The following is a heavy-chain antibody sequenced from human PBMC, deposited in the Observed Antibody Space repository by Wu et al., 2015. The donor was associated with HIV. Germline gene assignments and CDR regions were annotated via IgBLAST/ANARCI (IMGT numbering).Heavy chain of an antibody. CDR1: GYIFTNYG. Sequence: QVQLVQSGAEVKKPGASVKVSCETSGYIFTNYGINWVRQAPGQGLEWMGWISAYNGNRHYAQKHQVRFTMTTDTSTSTAHMDLRGLRSDDTAVYYCARVELGIFQFPLQHAFDIWGQGTMVTVSS. CDR3: ARVELGIFQFPLQHAFDI. D-gene: IGHD7-27*01. J-gene: IGHJ3*02. V-gene: IGHV1-18*01. CDR2: ISAYNGNR.